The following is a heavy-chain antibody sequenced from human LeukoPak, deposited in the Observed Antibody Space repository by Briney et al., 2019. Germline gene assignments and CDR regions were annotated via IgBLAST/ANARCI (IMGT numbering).Heavy chain of an antibody. CDR2: INPIFGTA. D-gene: IGHD3-16*01. CDR1: GGTFSSYA. CDR3: ARDGGGWRGAFDI. V-gene: IGHV1-69*05. Sequence: GASVKVSCKASGGTFSSYAISWVRQAPGQGLEWMGGINPIFGTANYAQKFQGRVTITTDESTSTAYMELSSLRSEDTAVYYCARDGGGWRGAFDIWGQGTMVTVSS. J-gene: IGHJ3*02.